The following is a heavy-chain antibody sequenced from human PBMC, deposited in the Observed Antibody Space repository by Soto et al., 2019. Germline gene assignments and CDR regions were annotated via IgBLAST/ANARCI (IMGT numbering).Heavy chain of an antibody. V-gene: IGHV1-69*01. CDR3: ARDLGYYDSSGYRGAPDWFDP. J-gene: IGHJ5*02. CDR1: GGTFSSYA. Sequence: QVQLVQSGAEVKKPGSSVKVSCKASGGTFSSYAISWVRQAPGQGLEWMGGIIPIFGTANYAQKFQGRVTITADESTSTAYEELSSLRSEDTAVYYCARDLGYYDSSGYRGAPDWFDPWGQGTLVTVSS. CDR2: IIPIFGTA. D-gene: IGHD3-22*01.